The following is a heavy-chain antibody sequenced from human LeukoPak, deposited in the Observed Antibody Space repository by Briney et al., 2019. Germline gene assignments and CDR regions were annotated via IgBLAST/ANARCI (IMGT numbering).Heavy chain of an antibody. Sequence: SETLSLTCTVSGGSISSYYWSWIRQPPGKGLEWIGYIHYSGSTNYNPSLKSRVTISVDTSKNQFSLKLSSVTAADTAVYYCARVWYSSGWYAFDYWGQGTLVTVSS. CDR3: ARVWYSSGWYAFDY. V-gene: IGHV4-59*01. CDR2: IHYSGST. J-gene: IGHJ4*02. D-gene: IGHD6-19*01. CDR1: GGSISSYY.